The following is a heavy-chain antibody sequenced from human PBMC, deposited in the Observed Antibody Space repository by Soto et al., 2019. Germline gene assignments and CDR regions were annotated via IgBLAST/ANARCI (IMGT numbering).Heavy chain of an antibody. V-gene: IGHV1-18*01. D-gene: IGHD3-22*01. Sequence: ASVKVSCKASGYTFTSYGISWVRQAPGQGLEWMGWISAYNGNTNYAQKLQGRVTMTTDTSTSTAYMKLSSVTAADTAVYYCARYYFDTGGYSNWFDPWGQGTLVTVSS. J-gene: IGHJ5*02. CDR2: ISAYNGNT. CDR3: ARYYFDTGGYSNWFDP. CDR1: GYTFTSYG.